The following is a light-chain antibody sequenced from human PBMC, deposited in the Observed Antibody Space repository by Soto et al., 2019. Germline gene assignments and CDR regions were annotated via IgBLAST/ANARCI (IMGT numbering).Light chain of an antibody. CDR2: DAS. Sequence: ETVMTQSPPTLSLSPGERATLSCRASQGISTNLAWYQQKPGLAPRLLLYDASARAAEIPDRFSGSGSGTEFTLTIGSLQSEDSAVYYCQQYNAWPRTFGQGTKVEIK. V-gene: IGKV3-15*01. J-gene: IGKJ1*01. CDR1: QGISTN. CDR3: QQYNAWPRT.